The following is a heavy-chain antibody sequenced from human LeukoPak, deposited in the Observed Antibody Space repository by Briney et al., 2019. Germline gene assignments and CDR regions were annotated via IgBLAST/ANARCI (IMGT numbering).Heavy chain of an antibody. V-gene: IGHV3-48*01. CDR1: GFTFSSHS. CDR3: ARMSGTRLPGY. D-gene: IGHD3-3*01. CDR2: ISSSSSAR. Sequence: GGSLRLSCAASGFTFSSHSMNWVRQAPGKGLEWVSYISSSSSARYYADSVKGRFTISRDDARNSLYLQMNSLRAEDMAVYYCARMSGTRLPGYWGQGALVTVSS. J-gene: IGHJ4*02.